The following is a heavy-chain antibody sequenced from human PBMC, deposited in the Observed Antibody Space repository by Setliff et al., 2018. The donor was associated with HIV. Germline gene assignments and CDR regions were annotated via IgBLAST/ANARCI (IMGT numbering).Heavy chain of an antibody. CDR1: GYSINNGYY. V-gene: IGHV4-38-2*02. D-gene: IGHD3-22*01. CDR3: ARQAWHYDRDGYFIDY. CDR2: IYQTGNT. J-gene: IGHJ4*02. Sequence: NPSETLSLTCSVSGYSINNGYYWGWIRQPPGKGLEWVATIYQTGNTYYSPSLKSRVTVSMDMSRNQFSVKLNSATAADTAVYYCARQAWHYDRDGYFIDYWGQGKLVTVSS.